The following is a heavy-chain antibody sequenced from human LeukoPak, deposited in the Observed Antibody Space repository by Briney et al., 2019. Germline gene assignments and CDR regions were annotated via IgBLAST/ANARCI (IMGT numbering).Heavy chain of an antibody. CDR3: ARGIAQTTLNAFDI. V-gene: IGHV3-30*03. Sequence: GGSLRLSCAASGFTFSSYSMNWVRQAPGKGLEWLALISYDGSNTDYADSVKGRFTISRDNSKNTLYLQMNSLRAEDTAAYYCARGIAQTTLNAFDIWGQGKVVTVSS. J-gene: IGHJ3*02. CDR2: ISYDGSNT. CDR1: GFTFSSYS. D-gene: IGHD4-11*01.